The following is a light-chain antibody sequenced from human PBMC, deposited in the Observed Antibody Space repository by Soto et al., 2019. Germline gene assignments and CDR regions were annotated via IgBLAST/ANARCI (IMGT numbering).Light chain of an antibody. CDR2: GAS. J-gene: IGKJ1*01. CDR3: QESYSPLWGT. CDR1: QSINTY. Sequence: DIQMTQSPSSLSASVGDRVTSTCQTSQSINTYLNWYQQKPGKAPKLLIYGASSVQSGVPLRFSGSGSGTDFTLTISSLEPEDFATYYCQESYSPLWGTCGQGTKVEIK. V-gene: IGKV1-39*01.